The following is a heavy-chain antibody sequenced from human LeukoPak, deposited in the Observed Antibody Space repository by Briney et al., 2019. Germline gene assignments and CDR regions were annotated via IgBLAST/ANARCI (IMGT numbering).Heavy chain of an antibody. CDR2: ISGSGGST. CDR1: GYTFSSYA. D-gene: IGHD2-2*01. CDR3: AKDLARTRGSPGDY. J-gene: IGHJ4*02. Sequence: GGSLRLSCAASGYTFSSYAMSWVRQARGKGLEWVSAISGSGGSTYYADSVKGRFTISRDNSKNTLYLQMNSLRAEDTAVYYCAKDLARTRGSPGDYWGQGTLVTVSS. V-gene: IGHV3-23*01.